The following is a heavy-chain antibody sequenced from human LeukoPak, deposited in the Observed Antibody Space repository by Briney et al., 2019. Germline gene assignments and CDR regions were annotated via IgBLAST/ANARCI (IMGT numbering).Heavy chain of an antibody. CDR2: IYDSETT. D-gene: IGHD6-19*01. CDR3: AKKEYISDWYMPAY. V-gene: IGHV4-59*08. J-gene: IGHJ4*02. CDR1: GASIISTD. Sequence: SETLSLTFAVSGASIISTDWGWMRQPPGKGLEWIASIYDSETTKYNPSLRSRATISSDTSKNQFSLKLSSVTAADTAVYYCAKKEYISDWYMPAYWGQGILVTVSS.